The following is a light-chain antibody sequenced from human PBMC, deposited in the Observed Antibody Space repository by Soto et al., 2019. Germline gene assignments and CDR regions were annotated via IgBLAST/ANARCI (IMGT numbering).Light chain of an antibody. CDR2: DAS. V-gene: IGKV3-20*01. CDR1: ETVGSNY. CDR3: HRYGYGADT. J-gene: IGKJ2*01. Sequence: EVVLTQSPGTLSLSPGERATLSCRASETVGSNYLAWYQQQPGQAPRLLIFDASSRATGIPDRFSGSGSGTEFSFTISRLEPEDSAVYFCHRYGYGADTFGQGTKLEI.